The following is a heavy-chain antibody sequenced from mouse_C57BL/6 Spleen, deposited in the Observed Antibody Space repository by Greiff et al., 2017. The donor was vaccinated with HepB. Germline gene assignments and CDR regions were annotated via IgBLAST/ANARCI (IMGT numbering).Heavy chain of an antibody. Sequence: VQLVESGAELARPGASVKLSCKASGYTFTSYGISWVKQRTGQGLEWIGEIYPRSGNTYYNEKFKGKATLTADKSSSTAYMELRSLTSEDSAVFFCANYYGSGWVAYWGQGTRVTVSA. J-gene: IGHJ3*01. D-gene: IGHD1-1*01. CDR2: IYPRSGNT. CDR3: ANYYGSGWVAY. V-gene: IGHV1-81*01. CDR1: GYTFTSYG.